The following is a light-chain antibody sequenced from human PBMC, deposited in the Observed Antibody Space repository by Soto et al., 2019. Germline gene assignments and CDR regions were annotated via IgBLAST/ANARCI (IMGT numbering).Light chain of an antibody. CDR2: LGS. Sequence: DLVMTQSPLSLPVTPGEPASISCRSSQSLLHSNGYNYLDWYLQKPGQSPQLLIYLGSNRVSGVPDRFSGSGSGTDFTLKISRVEAEDVGVYYCMQALQTPRTFGQGTKLEIK. V-gene: IGKV2-28*01. CDR3: MQALQTPRT. J-gene: IGKJ2*01. CDR1: QSLLHSNGYNY.